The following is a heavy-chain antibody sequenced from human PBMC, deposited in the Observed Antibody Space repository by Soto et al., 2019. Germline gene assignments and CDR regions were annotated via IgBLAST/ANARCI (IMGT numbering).Heavy chain of an antibody. CDR3: ARDRDGDNWIDY. D-gene: IGHD3-3*01. V-gene: IGHV4-31*03. Sequence: QVQLQESGPGLVKPSQTLSLTCTVSGGSISSGGHYWSWIRQHPEKGLEWIGYIYSSGTTYYNPSLESRVTMSIVTSKNHFCLELTSVTAADTAVFYCARDRDGDNWIDYWGQGTLVTVSS. CDR2: IYSSGTT. J-gene: IGHJ4*02. CDR1: GGSISSGGHY.